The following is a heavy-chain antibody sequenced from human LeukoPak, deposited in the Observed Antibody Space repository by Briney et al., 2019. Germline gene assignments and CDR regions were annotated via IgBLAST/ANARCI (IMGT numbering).Heavy chain of an antibody. CDR2: ISYSGST. D-gene: IGHD3-22*01. V-gene: IGHV4-59*01. CDR1: GGSISSYY. Sequence: SSETLSLTCTVPGGSISSYYWSWIRQPPGKGLEWIGYISYSGSTNYTPSLKSRVTISVDTSKNHFSLKLSSVTAADTAVYYCANYYDSSGFDYWGQGALVTVSS. CDR3: ANYYDSSGFDY. J-gene: IGHJ4*02.